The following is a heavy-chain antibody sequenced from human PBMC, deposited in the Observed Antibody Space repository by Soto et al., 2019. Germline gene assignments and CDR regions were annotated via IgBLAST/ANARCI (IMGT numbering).Heavy chain of an antibody. D-gene: IGHD1-1*01. CDR2: IYGGGTT. Sequence: GGSLRLSCTASGFTVSSNYMSWVRQTPGKWLEWVSVIYGGGTTYYADSVKGRFTISRDNSKNTLFLQMDSLRVDDTAMYYCARGWQLDPFDYWGQGTLVNVSS. J-gene: IGHJ4*02. CDR1: GFTVSSNY. V-gene: IGHV3-53*01. CDR3: ARGWQLDPFDY.